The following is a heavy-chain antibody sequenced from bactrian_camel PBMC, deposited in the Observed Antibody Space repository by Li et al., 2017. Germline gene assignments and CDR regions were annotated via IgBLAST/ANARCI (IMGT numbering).Heavy chain of an antibody. V-gene: IGHV3S1*01. CDR1: GYTYRTNC. D-gene: IGHD1*01. Sequence: LVESGGGLVQPGGSLRLSCAASGYTYRTNCMGWFRQAPGKEREGVAAAYTQTGQTYYADSMKGRFTISRENAKNTMYLQLNSLATEDTAMYYCAPTTWTLAVPGLSGWGQGTQVTVS. CDR2: AYTQTGQT. J-gene: IGHJ4*01. CDR3: APTTWTLAVPGLSG.